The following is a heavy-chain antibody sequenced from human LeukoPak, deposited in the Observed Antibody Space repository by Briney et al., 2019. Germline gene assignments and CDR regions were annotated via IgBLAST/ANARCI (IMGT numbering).Heavy chain of an antibody. D-gene: IGHD5-18*01. CDR3: AKNKRIQLWSSVDY. J-gene: IGHJ4*02. CDR1: VFTFSSYG. CDR2: ISGSGGST. V-gene: IGHV3-23*01. Sequence: GGSLRLSCAASVFTFSSYGMSWVRQAPGKGLEWVSAISGSGGSTYYADSVKGRFTISRDNSKNTLYLQMNSLRAEDTAVYYCAKNKRIQLWSSVDYWGQGTLVTVSS.